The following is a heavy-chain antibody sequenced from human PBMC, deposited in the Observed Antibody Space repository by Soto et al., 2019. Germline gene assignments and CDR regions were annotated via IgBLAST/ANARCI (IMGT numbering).Heavy chain of an antibody. J-gene: IGHJ5*01. CDR2: INGGGDVK. D-gene: IGHD3-3*01. V-gene: IGHV3-48*03. Sequence: GGSLRLSCAASVFAFANYEMHWVRQAPGKGLDWVAYINGGGDVKYYADSVEGRFTISRDNAKNALFLQMDNLRAEDTAIYYCARLSGDGFWKSYSPYNLFESWGQGALVTVS. CDR3: ARLSGDGFWKSYSPYNLFES. CDR1: VFAFANYE.